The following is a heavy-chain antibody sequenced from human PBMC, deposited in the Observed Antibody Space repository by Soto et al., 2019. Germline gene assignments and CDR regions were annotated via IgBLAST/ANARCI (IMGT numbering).Heavy chain of an antibody. CDR3: VRGDTYFYYMDV. CDR2: MYYSGST. J-gene: IGHJ6*03. V-gene: IGHV4-39*01. CDR1: GGSISPSRNF. Sequence: QFHLQESGPGLVKPAETLSLTCSVSGGSISPSRNFWGWIRQPPGKGLEWIGSMYYSGSTYYNPSLKSRLTISAHTSKNQFSLNLNSVTAADTAMYYCVRGDTYFYYMDVWGTGTTVTVSS. D-gene: IGHD5-18*01.